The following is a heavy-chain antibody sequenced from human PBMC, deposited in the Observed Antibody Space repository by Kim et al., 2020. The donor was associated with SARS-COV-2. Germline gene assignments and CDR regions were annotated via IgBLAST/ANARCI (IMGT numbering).Heavy chain of an antibody. D-gene: IGHD3-16*02. CDR3: AISSGRYYYYYGMDV. CDR1: GGSFSGYY. Sequence: SETLSLTCAVYGGSFSGYYWSWIRQPPGKGLEWIGEINHSGSTNYNPSLKSRVTISVDTSKNQFSLKLSSVTAADTAVYYCAISSGRYYYYYGMDVWGQG. J-gene: IGHJ6*02. V-gene: IGHV4-34*01. CDR2: INHSGST.